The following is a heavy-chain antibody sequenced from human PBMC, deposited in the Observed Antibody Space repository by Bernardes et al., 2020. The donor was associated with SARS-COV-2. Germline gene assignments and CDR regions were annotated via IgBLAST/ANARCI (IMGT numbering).Heavy chain of an antibody. J-gene: IGHJ4*02. CDR1: GFSLSKFA. CDR2: LGTKT. Sequence: GEALSLSCEVSGFSLSKFALGWVRQDPGPGLAWVSSLGTKTYYPDSVNGRFTVSRDNSKNTLFLEMKSLRADDTAVYYCARRAMGVGGSYLCDYWGRGTLVNVSS. CDR3: ARRAMGVGGSYLCDY. V-gene: IGHV3-23*01. D-gene: IGHD3-10*01.